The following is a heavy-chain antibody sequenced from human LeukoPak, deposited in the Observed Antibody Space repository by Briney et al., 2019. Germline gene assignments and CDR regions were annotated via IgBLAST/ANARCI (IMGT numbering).Heavy chain of an antibody. V-gene: IGHV3-48*01. CDR1: GFTFSSYS. D-gene: IGHD3-3*01. CDR3: ARDGLRFFEWLSPHPADY. CDR2: ISSSSTI. Sequence: GGSLRLSCAASGFTFSSYSMNWVRQAPGKGLEWVSYISSSSTIYYADSVKGRFTISRDNAKNSLYLQMNSLRAEDTAVYYCARDGLRFFEWLSPHPADYWGQGTLVTVSS. J-gene: IGHJ4*02.